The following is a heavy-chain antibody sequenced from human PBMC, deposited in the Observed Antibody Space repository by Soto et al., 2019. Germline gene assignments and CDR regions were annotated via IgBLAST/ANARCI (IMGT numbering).Heavy chain of an antibody. V-gene: IGHV4-39*01. CDR2: IYYSGST. CDR1: GGSISSSSYY. CDR3: ATWTYYDFWSGYLTPAGYFDY. D-gene: IGHD3-3*01. Sequence: PSETLSLTCTVPGGSISSSSYYWGWIRQPPGKGLEWIGSIYYSGSTYYNPSLKSRVTISVDTSKNQFSLKLSSVTAADTAVYYCATWTYYDFWSGYLTPAGYFDYWGQGTLVTVSS. J-gene: IGHJ4*02.